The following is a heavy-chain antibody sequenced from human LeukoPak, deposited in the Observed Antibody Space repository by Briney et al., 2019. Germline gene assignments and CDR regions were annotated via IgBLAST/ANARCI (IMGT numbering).Heavy chain of an antibody. D-gene: IGHD3-22*01. CDR1: GGSISGNSFY. CDR2: IYYTGIT. CDR3: ASPGITTFDY. V-gene: IGHV4-39*01. J-gene: IGHJ4*02. Sequence: SETLSLTCTVSGGSISGNSFYWGWVRQPPGKGLEWIGNIYYTGITYYNPSLKSRVTISVDTSKNQFSLKLNSVTAADTAVYYCASPGITTFDYWGQGTLVTVSS.